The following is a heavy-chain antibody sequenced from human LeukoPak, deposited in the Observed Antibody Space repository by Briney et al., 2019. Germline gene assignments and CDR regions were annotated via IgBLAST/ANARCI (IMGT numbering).Heavy chain of an antibody. CDR1: GYTLSKYG. V-gene: IGHV1-18*01. J-gene: IGHJ6*03. CDR3: ARDSGHMDV. Sequence: GASVKVSCKASGYTLSKYGISWVRQAPGRGLEWMGWISAYNGNTNYGNTNYAQKFQGRVTMTTDTSTSTAYMELRSLRSDDTAVYYCARDSGHMDVWGKGTTVTVSS. CDR2: ISAYNGNTNYGNT.